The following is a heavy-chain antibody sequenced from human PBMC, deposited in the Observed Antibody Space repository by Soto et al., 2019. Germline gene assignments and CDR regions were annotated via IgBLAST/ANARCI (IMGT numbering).Heavy chain of an antibody. CDR3: ARGGVQQLDLYYYGMDV. CDR2: INPNSGGT. Sequence: ASVKVSCKASGYTFTGYYVHWVRQAPGQGLAWMGWINPNSGGTNYAQKFQGWVTMTRDTSISSAYMELSRLRSDDTAVYYCARGGVQQLDLYYYGMDVWGQGTTVTVSS. D-gene: IGHD6-13*01. V-gene: IGHV1-2*04. J-gene: IGHJ6*02. CDR1: GYTFTGYY.